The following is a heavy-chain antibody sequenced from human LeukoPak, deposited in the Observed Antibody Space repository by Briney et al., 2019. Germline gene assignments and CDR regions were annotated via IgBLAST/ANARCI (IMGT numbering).Heavy chain of an antibody. J-gene: IGHJ4*02. V-gene: IGHV4-59*01. CDR2: IYYSGST. D-gene: IGHD6-19*01. Sequence: PSETLSLTCTVSGGSISSYYWSWIRQPPGKGLEWTGYIYYSGSTNYNPSLKSRVTISVDTSKNQFSLKLSSVTAADTAVYHCARQAVADLYYFDYWGQGTLVTVSS. CDR1: GGSISSYY. CDR3: ARQAVADLYYFDY.